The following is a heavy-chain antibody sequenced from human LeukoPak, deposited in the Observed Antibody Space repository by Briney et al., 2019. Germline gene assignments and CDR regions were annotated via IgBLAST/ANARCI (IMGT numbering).Heavy chain of an antibody. CDR1: GGSFSGYY. V-gene: IGHV4-34*01. CDR2: ISHSGST. J-gene: IGHJ4*02. D-gene: IGHD3-3*01. Sequence: SETLSLTCAVYGGSFSGYYWSWIRQPPGKGLEWIGEISHSGSTNYNPSLKSRVTISVDTSKNQFSLKLSSVTAADTAVYYCARGTTIFGVVNHYYSDYWGQGTLVTVSS. CDR3: ARGTTIFGVVNHYYSDY.